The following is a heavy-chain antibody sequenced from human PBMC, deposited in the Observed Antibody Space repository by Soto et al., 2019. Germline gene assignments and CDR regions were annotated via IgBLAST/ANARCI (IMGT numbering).Heavy chain of an antibody. CDR1: AGSLSSGDYY. J-gene: IGHJ5*02. Sequence: TLSLTCTVSAGSLSSGDYYWSWIRQPPGKGLEWIGYIYYSGSTYYNPSLKSRVTISVDTSKNQFSLKLSSVTAADTAVYYCARVPRLEQQLNNWFDPWGQGTLVTVSS. CDR3: ARVPRLEQQLNNWFDP. V-gene: IGHV4-30-4*01. D-gene: IGHD6-13*01. CDR2: IYYSGST.